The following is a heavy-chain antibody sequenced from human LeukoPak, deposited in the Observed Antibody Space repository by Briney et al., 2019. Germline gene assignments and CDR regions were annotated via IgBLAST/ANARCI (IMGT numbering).Heavy chain of an antibody. V-gene: IGHV4-39*07. CDR1: GGSISSNSYY. J-gene: IGHJ4*02. CDR2: INHSGST. CDR3: ARGAAYYYGSGSYFPFDY. Sequence: SETLSLTCAVSGGSISSNSYYWSWIRQPPGKGLEWIGEINHSGSTNYNPSLKSRVTISVDTSKNQFSLKLSSVTAADTAVYYCARGAAYYYGSGSYFPFDYWGQGTLVTVSS. D-gene: IGHD3-10*01.